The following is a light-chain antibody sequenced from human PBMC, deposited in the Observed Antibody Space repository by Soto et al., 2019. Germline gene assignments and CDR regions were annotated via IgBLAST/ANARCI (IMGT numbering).Light chain of an antibody. J-gene: IGLJ1*01. V-gene: IGLV2-8*02. CDR2: EVT. CDR3: SSYAGSNNFV. Sequence: QSVVTEPPSASMSPGQSVTISCSVTSSDVGGYDYVSWYQQHPGKAPKLMIYEVTKRPSGVPDRFSGSKSGNTASLTVSGLQAEDEADYYCSSYAGSNNFVFGTGTKVTVL. CDR1: SSDVGGYDY.